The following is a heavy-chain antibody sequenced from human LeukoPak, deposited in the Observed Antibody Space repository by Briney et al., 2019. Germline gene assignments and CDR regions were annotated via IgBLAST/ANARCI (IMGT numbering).Heavy chain of an antibody. D-gene: IGHD6-13*01. CDR2: IYNSGNT. CDR1: GGSISSYY. Sequence: PSETLSLTCTVSGGSISSYYWSWIRQPAGKGLGWIGRIYNSGNTNYNPSLKSRVTMSVDTSKNQFSLKLSSVTAADTAMYYCARDPDSSWGYAFDIWGQGTMVTVSS. J-gene: IGHJ3*02. CDR3: ARDPDSSWGYAFDI. V-gene: IGHV4-4*07.